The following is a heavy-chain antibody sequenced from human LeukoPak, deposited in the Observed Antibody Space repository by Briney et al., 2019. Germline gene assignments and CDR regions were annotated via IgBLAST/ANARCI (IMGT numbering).Heavy chain of an antibody. CDR1: GFTFSSYG. J-gene: IGHJ4*02. V-gene: IGHV3-30*02. CDR3: AKGHRINIVVVPAPFDY. Sequence: GGSLRLSCAASGFTFSSYGMHWVRQAPGKGLEWVAFIRYDGSNKYYADSVKGRFTISRDNSKNTLYLQMNSLRAEDTAVYYCAKGHRINIVVVPAPFDYWGQGTLVTVSS. D-gene: IGHD2-2*01. CDR2: IRYDGSNK.